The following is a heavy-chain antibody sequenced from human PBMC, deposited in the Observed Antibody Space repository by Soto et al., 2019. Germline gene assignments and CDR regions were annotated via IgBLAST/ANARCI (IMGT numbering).Heavy chain of an antibody. Sequence: GGSLRLSCAASGFTFSSYAMHWVRQAPGKGLEWVAVVSYDGSNKYYADSVKGRFTISRDNSKNTLYVQMNSLRPEDTAVYFCARALNYDFWSGYPSVDYWGQGTLVTVSS. J-gene: IGHJ4*02. CDR3: ARALNYDFWSGYPSVDY. D-gene: IGHD3-3*01. CDR2: VSYDGSNK. CDR1: GFTFSSYA. V-gene: IGHV3-30-3*01.